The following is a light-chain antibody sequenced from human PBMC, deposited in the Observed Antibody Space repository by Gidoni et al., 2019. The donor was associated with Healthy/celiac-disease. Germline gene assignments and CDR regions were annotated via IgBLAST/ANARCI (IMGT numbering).Light chain of an antibody. CDR3: QQDNNWPPGGT. Sequence: EIVMTQSPATLSVSPGERATLSCRASQSVSSNLAWYQQKPGQAPRLLIDGASTRATGIPARFRGSGSGTEFTLTISSLQSEDFAVYYCQQDNNWPPGGTFGQGTKVEIK. J-gene: IGKJ1*01. CDR1: QSVSSN. CDR2: GAS. V-gene: IGKV3-15*01.